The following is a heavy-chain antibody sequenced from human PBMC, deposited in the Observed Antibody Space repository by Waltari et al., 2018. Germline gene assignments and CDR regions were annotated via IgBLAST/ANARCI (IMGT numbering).Heavy chain of an antibody. CDR2: FYFSGGP. CDR3: ARSTSGYSSPFDS. V-gene: IGHV4-59*08. J-gene: IGHJ4*02. CDR1: GASFYNYS. D-gene: IGHD3-22*01. Sequence: QVQLQESGPGLVKPSETLSLTCSVPGASFYNYSWSWIRQPPGKGLGWLGYFYFSGGPNYNPSLQGRVSISLHTSKNEVSLKLTSVTAADTAVYYCARSTSGYSSPFDSWGQGTLVTVSS.